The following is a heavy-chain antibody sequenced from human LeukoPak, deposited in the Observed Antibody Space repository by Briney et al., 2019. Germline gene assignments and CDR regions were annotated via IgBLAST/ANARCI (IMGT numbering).Heavy chain of an antibody. CDR2: IYYSGSP. J-gene: IGHJ4*02. V-gene: IGHV4-39*07. CDR1: GGSFSGNTYY. D-gene: IGHD3-3*01. Sequence: PSETLPLTCTVSGGSFSGNTYYWGWIRQPPGKGLEWVGSIYYSGSPYYNPSLKSPVTISVDTAKNQFSLNLSSVTAADTAVYYCARVSKYYDFWSGHNGLDYWGQGTLVTVSS. CDR3: ARVSKYYDFWSGHNGLDY.